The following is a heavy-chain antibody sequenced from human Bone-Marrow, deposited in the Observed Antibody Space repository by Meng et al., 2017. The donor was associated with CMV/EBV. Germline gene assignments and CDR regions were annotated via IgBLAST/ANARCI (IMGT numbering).Heavy chain of an antibody. V-gene: IGHV1-69*02. CDR3: ARSTSRWLQVFDY. J-gene: IGHJ4*02. CDR2: IIPILGIA. D-gene: IGHD5-24*01. CDR1: GGTFSSYT. Sequence: SVKVSCKASGGTFSSYTISWVRQAPGQGLEWMGRIIPILGIANYAQKFQGRVTITTDESTSTAYMELSSLRSEDTAVYYCARSTSRWLQVFDYWGQGTLVTVSS.